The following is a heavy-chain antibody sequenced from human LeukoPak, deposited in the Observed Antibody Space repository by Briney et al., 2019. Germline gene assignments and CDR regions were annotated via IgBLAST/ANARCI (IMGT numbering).Heavy chain of an antibody. V-gene: IGHV3-21*06. Sequence: PGGSLRLSCAASGFTFSNAWMSWVRQAPGKALEWVSSLSGSGRLVWYAASVKGRFTISRDNAANSLFLQMNSLRVEDTAVYYCARDLQTGLAFDAWGQGTVVAVSS. CDR3: ARDLQTGLAFDA. CDR1: GFTFSNAW. D-gene: IGHD7-27*01. CDR2: LSGSGRLV. J-gene: IGHJ3*01.